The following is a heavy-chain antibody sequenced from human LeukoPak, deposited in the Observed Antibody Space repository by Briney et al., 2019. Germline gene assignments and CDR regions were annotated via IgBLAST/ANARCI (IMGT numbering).Heavy chain of an antibody. CDR2: ISYDGSNE. V-gene: IGHV3-30*04. D-gene: IGHD3-22*01. J-gene: IGHJ4*02. CDR3: VGDSSGYYPTFDY. CDR1: GFTFSIYA. Sequence: GRSLRLSCEASGFTFSIYAMHWVRQAPGKGLDWVAVISYDGSNEYYADSVKGRFTISRDNSKNMLYLQMNSLTAEDTSVYYCVGDSSGYYPTFDYWGQGTLVAVSS.